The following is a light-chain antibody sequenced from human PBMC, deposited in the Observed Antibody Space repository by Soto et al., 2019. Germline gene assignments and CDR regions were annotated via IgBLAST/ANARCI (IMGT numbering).Light chain of an antibody. Sequence: QSALTQPASVSGSLGQSITISCTGTSSDVGGYNYVSWYQQHPGKDPKVVIFEVTKRPSGVSSRFSGSKSGNKASLTVSGLQAEDEGDYYCSSYTSSRTVLFGGGTKLTVL. CDR3: SSYTSSRTVL. V-gene: IGLV2-14*01. CDR2: EVT. CDR1: SSDVGGYNY. J-gene: IGLJ2*01.